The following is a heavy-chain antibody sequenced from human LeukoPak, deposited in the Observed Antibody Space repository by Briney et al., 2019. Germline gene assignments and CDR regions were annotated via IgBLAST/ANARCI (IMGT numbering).Heavy chain of an antibody. J-gene: IGHJ3*02. Sequence: PSETLSLTCTVSGGSISSSVYYWGWIRQPPGRGLEWIGSIYYSGSTYYNPSLKSRVTIFVDTSKNQLSLKLSSVTAADTAVYYCARRYRDYYGGSGYYGAFDIWGQGTMVTVSS. CDR1: GGSISSSVYY. V-gene: IGHV4-39*01. CDR3: ARRYRDYYGGSGYYGAFDI. D-gene: IGHD3-22*01. CDR2: IYYSGST.